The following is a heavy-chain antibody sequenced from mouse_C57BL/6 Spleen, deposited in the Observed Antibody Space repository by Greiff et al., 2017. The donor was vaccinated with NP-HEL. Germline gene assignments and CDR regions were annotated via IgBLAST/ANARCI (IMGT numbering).Heavy chain of an antibody. V-gene: IGHV1-76*01. Sequence: QVQLQQSGAELVRPGASVKLSCKASGYTFTDYYINWVKQRPGQGLEWIARIYPGSGNTYYNEKFKGKATLTAENSSSTSYMQLSSLTSEDSAVYFCARSNYGSSYEFAYWGQGTLVTVSA. J-gene: IGHJ3*01. CDR1: GYTFTDYY. D-gene: IGHD1-1*01. CDR3: ARSNYGSSYEFAY. CDR2: IYPGSGNT.